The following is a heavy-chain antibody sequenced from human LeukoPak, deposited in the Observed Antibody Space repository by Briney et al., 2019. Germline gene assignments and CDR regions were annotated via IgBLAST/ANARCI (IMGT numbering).Heavy chain of an antibody. D-gene: IGHD6-19*01. CDR1: GFIFRNYG. Sequence: GGSLRLSCEASGFIFRNYGMHWVRQAPGKGLEWVALIWYDGQTKFYADSVKDRFTISRDNSGNTLFLQMSSLRVEDTAMYYCAREWGRIAVAGGPGYWGQGILVTVPS. J-gene: IGHJ4*02. V-gene: IGHV3-33*01. CDR3: AREWGRIAVAGGPGY. CDR2: IWYDGQTK.